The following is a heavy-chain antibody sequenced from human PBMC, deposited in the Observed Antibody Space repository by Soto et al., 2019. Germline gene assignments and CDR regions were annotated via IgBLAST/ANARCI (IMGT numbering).Heavy chain of an antibody. CDR1: GFTFSGYS. J-gene: IGHJ4*02. V-gene: IGHV3-48*02. D-gene: IGHD6-19*01. CDR3: ARDPYSSGRYETDY. Sequence: GGSLRLSCAASGFTFSGYSMNWVRQAPGKGLEWVSYISSSSSTIYYADSVKGRFTISRDNAKNSLYLQMNSLRDEDTAVYYWARDPYSSGRYETDYWGQGTLVTAPQ. CDR2: ISSSSSTI.